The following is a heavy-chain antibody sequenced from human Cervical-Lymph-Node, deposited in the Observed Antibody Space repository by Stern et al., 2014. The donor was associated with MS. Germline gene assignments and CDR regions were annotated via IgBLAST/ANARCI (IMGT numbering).Heavy chain of an antibody. CDR1: GGSISSYY. Sequence: VQLVESGPGLVKPSETLSLTCSVSGGSISSYYWNWIRQPPGKGLEWIANVHYSGNTNYNPSLKSRGTIFLDTSMNQISLKLTSVTAADTAVYYCAGSGTYYPDYWGQGILVPVSS. J-gene: IGHJ4*02. CDR2: VHYSGNT. D-gene: IGHD3-3*01. CDR3: AGSGTYYPDY. V-gene: IGHV4-59*08.